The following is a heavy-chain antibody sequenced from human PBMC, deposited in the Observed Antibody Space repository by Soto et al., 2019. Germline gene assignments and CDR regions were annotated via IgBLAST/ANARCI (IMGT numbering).Heavy chain of an antibody. Sequence: SVKVSCKASGYTFTSYGIRWVRQAPGQGLEWMGWISAYNGNTNYAQKLQGRVTMTTDTSTSTAYMEVRSLRSDDTAVYYCARDTAMALPDAWGQGTLVTVSS. CDR2: ISAYNGNT. J-gene: IGHJ4*02. D-gene: IGHD5-18*01. CDR1: GYTFTSYG. CDR3: ARDTAMALPDA. V-gene: IGHV1-18*01.